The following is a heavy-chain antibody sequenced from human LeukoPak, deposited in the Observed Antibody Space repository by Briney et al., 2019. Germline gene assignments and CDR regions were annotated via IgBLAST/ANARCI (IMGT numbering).Heavy chain of an antibody. D-gene: IGHD5-24*01. V-gene: IGHV3-11*03. CDR3: ARTFVSGDGYKVGYFDY. J-gene: IGHJ4*02. Sequence: PGGSLRLSCAASGFIFSDYYMSWIRLAPGKGLEWVSYISSSSSYTNYADSVKGRFTISRDNARNSLYLQINSLRAEDTAVYYCARTFVSGDGYKVGYFDYWGQGTLVTVSS. CDR1: GFIFSDYY. CDR2: ISSSSSYT.